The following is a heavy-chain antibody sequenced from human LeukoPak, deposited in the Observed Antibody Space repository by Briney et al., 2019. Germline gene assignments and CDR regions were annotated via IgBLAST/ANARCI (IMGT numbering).Heavy chain of an antibody. CDR2: IKEDRRDI. CDR1: GFTFSDHC. D-gene: IGHD5-18*01. V-gene: IGHV3-7*03. Sequence: PGGSLRLSCAVSGFTFSDHCMTWVRQAPGKGLEWVADIKEDRRDINYVDSVKGRFTISRDNSKNTLYLQMNSLRAEDTAVYYCAKLHVGYRSHFDYWGQGTLVTVSS. J-gene: IGHJ4*02. CDR3: AKLHVGYRSHFDY.